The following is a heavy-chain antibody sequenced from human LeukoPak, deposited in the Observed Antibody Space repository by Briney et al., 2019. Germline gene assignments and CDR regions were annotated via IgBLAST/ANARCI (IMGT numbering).Heavy chain of an antibody. CDR2: INHNGNVN. CDR1: GFTFSSYW. V-gene: IGHV3-7*01. D-gene: IGHD3-3*01. J-gene: IGHJ4*02. CDR3: ARDRRSSDY. Sequence: GGSLRLSCAASGFTFSSYWMNWARQAPGKGLEWVASINHNGNVNYYVDSVKGRFTISRDNAKNSLYLQMNSLRAEDTAVYYCARDRRSSDYWGQGALVTVSS.